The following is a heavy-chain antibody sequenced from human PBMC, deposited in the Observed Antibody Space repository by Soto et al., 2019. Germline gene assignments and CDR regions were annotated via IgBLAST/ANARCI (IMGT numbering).Heavy chain of an antibody. CDR2: IYYSGST. D-gene: IGHD3-10*01. CDR3: VRHHSSHYGDAFDI. J-gene: IGHJ3*02. Sequence: WETLSLTCTVSGGSISSSSYYWGWIRQPPGKGLEWIGSIYYSGSTYYNPSLKSRVTISVDTSKNQFSLKLSSVTAADTAVYYCVRHHSSHYGDAFDIWGQGTMVTVSS. CDR1: GGSISSSSYY. V-gene: IGHV4-39*01.